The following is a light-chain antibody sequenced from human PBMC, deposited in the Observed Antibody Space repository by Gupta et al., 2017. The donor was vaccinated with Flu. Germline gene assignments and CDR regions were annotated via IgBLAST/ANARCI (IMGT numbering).Light chain of an antibody. CDR2: KAS. J-gene: IGKJ1*01. Sequence: VGDRVTITCRASQSISSWLAWYQQKPGKAPNLLIYKASSLESGVPSRFSGSGSGTEFTLTISSLQPDDFATYYCQQYHSYWTFGQGTKVEIE. CDR3: QQYHSYWT. V-gene: IGKV1-5*03. CDR1: QSISSW.